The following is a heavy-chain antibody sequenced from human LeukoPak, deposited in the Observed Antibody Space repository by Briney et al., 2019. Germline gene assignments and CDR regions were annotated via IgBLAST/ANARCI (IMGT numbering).Heavy chain of an antibody. CDR3: ARFAYYYDIGFDY. D-gene: IGHD3-22*01. CDR2: INHSGST. V-gene: IGHV4-34*01. J-gene: IGHJ4*02. Sequence: GSLRLSCAASGFTFSDYYMSWIRQPPGKGLEWIGEINHSGSTNYNPSLKSRVTISVDTSKNQFSLKLSSVTAADTAVYYCARFAYYYDIGFDYWGQGTLVTVSS. CDR1: GFTFSDYY.